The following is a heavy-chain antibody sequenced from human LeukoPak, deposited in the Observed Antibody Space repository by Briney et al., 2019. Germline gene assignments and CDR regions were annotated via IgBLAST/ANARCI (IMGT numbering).Heavy chain of an antibody. CDR2: IIPIFGTA. J-gene: IGHJ1*01. Sequence: GASVKVSCEASGGTFSSYAISWVRQAPGQGLEWMGGIIPIFGTANYAQKFQGRVTITTDESTSTAYMELSSLRSEDTAVYYCARGPDIVVVPAAIANSYFQHWGRGTLVTVSS. V-gene: IGHV1-69*05. CDR3: ARGPDIVVVPAAIANSYFQH. D-gene: IGHD2-2*01. CDR1: GGTFSSYA.